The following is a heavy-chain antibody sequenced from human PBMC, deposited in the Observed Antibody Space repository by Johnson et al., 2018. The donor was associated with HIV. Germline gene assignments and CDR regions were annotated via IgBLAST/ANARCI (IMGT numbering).Heavy chain of an antibody. Sequence: QVQLVESGGGLEQPARSLRLSCPASGFTFSSYAMHWVRQAPGKVLAWVAVISYDGSTKYYADSVSGRFTISRDNSKNSLFLQMNSLRVENTAVYYCARDLAYNSRWTGAFDIWGQGTMVTVSS. CDR3: ARDLAYNSRWTGAFDI. D-gene: IGHD6-13*01. J-gene: IGHJ3*02. CDR1: GFTFSSYA. CDR2: ISYDGSTK. V-gene: IGHV3-30*14.